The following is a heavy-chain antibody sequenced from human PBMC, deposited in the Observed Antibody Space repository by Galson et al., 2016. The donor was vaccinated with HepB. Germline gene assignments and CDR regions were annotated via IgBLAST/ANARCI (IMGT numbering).Heavy chain of an antibody. V-gene: IGHV3-30*03. Sequence: SLRLSCAASGFTGFTFSSYWMHWVRQAPGKGLEWVAVISFDGSTKNYIDSVKGRFTVSRDNLENTLYLQMNSLRTDDTADYYCARDLRPRWELDYYNYGMAGWGQATTVTVSS. J-gene: IGHJ6*02. CDR1: GFTGFTFSSYW. D-gene: IGHD5-24*01. CDR2: ISFDGSTK. CDR3: ARDLRPRWELDYYNYGMAG.